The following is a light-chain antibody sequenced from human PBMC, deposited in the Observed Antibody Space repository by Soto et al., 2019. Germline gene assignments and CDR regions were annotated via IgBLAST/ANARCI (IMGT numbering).Light chain of an antibody. Sequence: QSVLTQPPSASGTPGQRVTISCPGSSSNIGSNTVNWYQQLPGTAPKLLIYSNNQRPSGVPDRFSGSKSGTSASLAISGLQSEDEADYYCAAWDDSSYVFRMGTKVTVL. CDR2: SNN. V-gene: IGLV1-44*01. CDR3: AAWDDSSYV. J-gene: IGLJ1*01. CDR1: SSNIGSNT.